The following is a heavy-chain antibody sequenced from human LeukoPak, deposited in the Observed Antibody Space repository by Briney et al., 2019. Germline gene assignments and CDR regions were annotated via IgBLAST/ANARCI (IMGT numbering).Heavy chain of an antibody. Sequence: ASVKVSCKASGYTFTGYYMHWVRRAPGQGLEWMGWINPNSGGTNYAQKFQGRVTMTRDTSISTAYMELSRLRSDDTAVYYCARDLRIAVAGDYYYYGMDVWGQGTTVTVSS. V-gene: IGHV1-2*02. CDR1: GYTFTGYY. CDR2: INPNSGGT. D-gene: IGHD6-19*01. J-gene: IGHJ6*02. CDR3: ARDLRIAVAGDYYYYGMDV.